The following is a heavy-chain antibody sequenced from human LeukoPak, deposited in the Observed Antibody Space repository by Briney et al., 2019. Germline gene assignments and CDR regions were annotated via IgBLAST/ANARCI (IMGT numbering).Heavy chain of an antibody. V-gene: IGHV3-30*03. CDR3: AVTGTPRDYFDY. CDR1: GFTFSSYG. J-gene: IGHJ4*02. CDR2: ISYDGSNK. D-gene: IGHD2-15*01. Sequence: PGGSLRLSCAASGFTFSSYGMHWDRQAPGKGLEWVAVISYDGSNKYYADSVKGRFTISRDNSKNTLYLQMNSLRAEDTAVYYCAVTGTPRDYFDYWGQGTLVTVSS.